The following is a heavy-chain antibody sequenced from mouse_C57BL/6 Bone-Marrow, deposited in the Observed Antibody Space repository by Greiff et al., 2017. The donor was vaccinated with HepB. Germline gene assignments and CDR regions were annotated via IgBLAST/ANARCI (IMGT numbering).Heavy chain of an antibody. CDR1: GYTFTDYE. J-gene: IGHJ1*03. CDR2: IDPETGGT. CDR3: TRSAQGYFDV. Sequence: QVHVKQSGAELVRPGASVTLSCKASGYTFTDYEMHWVKQTPVHGLEWIGAIDPETGGTAYNQKFKGKAILTADKSSSTAYMELRSLTSEDSAVYYCTRSAQGYFDVWGTGTTVTVSS. D-gene: IGHD3-2*02. V-gene: IGHV1-15*01.